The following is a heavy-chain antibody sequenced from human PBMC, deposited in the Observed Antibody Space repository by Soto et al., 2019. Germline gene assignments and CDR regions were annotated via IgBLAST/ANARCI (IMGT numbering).Heavy chain of an antibody. V-gene: IGHV4-39*02. J-gene: IGHJ6*02. D-gene: IGHD1-26*01. CDR3: AREASVGATTTYYYGMDV. CDR1: GGSISSSSYH. CDR2: ICYSGSI. Sequence: QLQLQESGPGLVKPSETLSLTCTASGGSISSSSYHWGWIRPPPGKGLEGIGSICYSGSIYYNPSLKSRVTISVDTSKNQFSLKLSSVTAADTAVYYCAREASVGATTTYYYGMDVWGQGTTVTVSS.